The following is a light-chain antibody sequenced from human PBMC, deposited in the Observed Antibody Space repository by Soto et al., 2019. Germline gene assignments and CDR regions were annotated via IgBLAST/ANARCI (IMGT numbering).Light chain of an antibody. CDR3: QQYGRSPLT. J-gene: IGKJ4*01. CDR1: QSLSSSF. CDR2: SSS. Sequence: EVVLTQSPTTLSLSPGERAILSCRASQSLSSSFLAWYQPKPGQAPRLLIYSSSNRATGIPDRFSGGGSGTDFTLTISRLEPADFAVYYCQQYGRSPLTFGGGTK. V-gene: IGKV3-20*01.